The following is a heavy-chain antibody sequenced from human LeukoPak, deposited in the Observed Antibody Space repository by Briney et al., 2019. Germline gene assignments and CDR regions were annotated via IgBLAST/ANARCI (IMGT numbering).Heavy chain of an antibody. V-gene: IGHV3-74*01. D-gene: IGHD3-16*02. J-gene: IGHJ4*02. CDR2: ISTDGSTT. CDR3: ASPRLDYVWGTYLDY. CDR1: GFTFNRYW. Sequence: PGRSLRLSCAASGFTFNRYWMHWVRQVPGKGLEWVSRISTDGSTTTYADSVKGRFTISRDNAKDTLYLQMNSLRAEDTAVYYCASPRLDYVWGTYLDYWGQGSLVTVSS.